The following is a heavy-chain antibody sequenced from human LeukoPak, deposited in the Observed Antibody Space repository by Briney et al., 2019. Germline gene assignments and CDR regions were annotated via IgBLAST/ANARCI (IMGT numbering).Heavy chain of an antibody. CDR1: GYTFTGYY. CDR2: INPNTGDT. Sequence: GASVKVSCKASGYTFTGYYMHWVRQAPGQGLEWMGWINPNTGDTKYAQKLQDRATMTRDTSISTAYMELSRLTSGDTAVYYCARDKAPWIFGVVVTPYSHARREGGFDNWGQGTLVTVSS. CDR3: ARDKAPWIFGVVVTPYSHARREGGFDN. D-gene: IGHD3-3*01. V-gene: IGHV1-2*02. J-gene: IGHJ4*02.